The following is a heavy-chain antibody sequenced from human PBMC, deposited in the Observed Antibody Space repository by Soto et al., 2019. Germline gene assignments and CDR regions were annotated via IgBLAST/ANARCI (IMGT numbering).Heavy chain of an antibody. CDR2: ISYDGSNK. V-gene: IGHV3-30-3*01. CDR3: ARDGYYYGSGSYIDY. J-gene: IGHJ4*02. D-gene: IGHD3-10*01. CDR1: GFTFSSYA. Sequence: QVQLVESGGGVVQPGRSLRLSCAASGFTFSSYAMHWVRQAPGKGLEWVAVISYDGSNKYYADSVKGRFTISRDNSKNTLYLQMNSLRAEDTAVYYCARDGYYYGSGSYIDYWVQGTLVTVSS.